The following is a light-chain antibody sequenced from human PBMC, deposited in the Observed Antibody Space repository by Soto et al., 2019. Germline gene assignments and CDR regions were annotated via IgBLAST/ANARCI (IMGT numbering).Light chain of an antibody. Sequence: MEVTHAPDSRGSRWWERATINCKSSQSVLYSSNNKNYLAWYQQKPGQPPKLLIYWASTRESGVPDRFSGSGSGKDFYHTIRSLQDEYGAVYYCQQYYSIPLTFGGGTKVDIK. CDR2: WAS. CDR1: QSVLYSSNNKNY. CDR3: QQYYSIPLT. J-gene: IGKJ4*01. V-gene: IGKV4-1*01.